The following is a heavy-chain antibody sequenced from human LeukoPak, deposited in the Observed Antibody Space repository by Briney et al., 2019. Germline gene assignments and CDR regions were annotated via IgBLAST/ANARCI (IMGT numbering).Heavy chain of an antibody. CDR1: GGSISSGDHF. Sequence: PSQTLSLTCTVSGGSISSGDHFWGWLRQHPGRGLEGIGYIFYSGSTYYNPSLKSRVTISVDTSKNQFSLKLTSVTAADTAVYYCTRDVPRSAGYPDNWGQGTLVTVSS. V-gene: IGHV4-31*03. J-gene: IGHJ4*02. CDR2: IFYSGST. CDR3: TRDVPRSAGYPDN. D-gene: IGHD2-15*01.